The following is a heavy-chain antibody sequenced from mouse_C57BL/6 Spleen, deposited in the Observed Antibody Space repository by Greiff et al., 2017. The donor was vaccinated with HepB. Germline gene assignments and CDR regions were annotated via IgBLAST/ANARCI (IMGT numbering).Heavy chain of an antibody. J-gene: IGHJ2*01. D-gene: IGHD1-1*01. CDR3: ARSGYCGSSYCFDC. CDR1: GYTFTDYY. Sequence: VQLQQSGPELVKPGASVKISCKASGYTFTDYYMNWVKQSHGKSLEWIGDINPNNGGTSYNQKFKGKATLTVDKSSSTAYMELRSLTSEDSAVYYCARSGYCGSSYCFDCWGQGATLAVSS. V-gene: IGHV1-26*01. CDR2: INPNNGGT.